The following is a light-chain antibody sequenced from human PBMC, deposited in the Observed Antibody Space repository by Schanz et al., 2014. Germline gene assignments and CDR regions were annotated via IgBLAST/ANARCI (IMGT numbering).Light chain of an antibody. Sequence: EIVLTQSPATLSLSPGERATLSCRASQSVSSYLAWYQQKPGQAPRLLIYAASFRATGISDRFIGSGSGTDFTLTITRLEPEDFAVFYCQQFIDVPWTFGQGTKVEVK. CDR1: QSVSSY. CDR3: QQFIDVPWT. V-gene: IGKV3-11*01. J-gene: IGKJ1*01. CDR2: AAS.